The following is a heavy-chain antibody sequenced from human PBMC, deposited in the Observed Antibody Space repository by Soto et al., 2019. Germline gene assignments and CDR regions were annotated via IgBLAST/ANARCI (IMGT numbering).Heavy chain of an antibody. J-gene: IGHJ4*02. CDR1: GFTFSSYA. Sequence: EVQLLESGGGLVQPGGSLRLSCAASGFTFSSYAMSWVRQAPGKGLEWVSAISGSGGSTYYADSVKGRFTISRDNSKNTLYLQMNSLRAEDTAVYYCADVKWTDEDDGDYVDYWGQGTLVTVSS. CDR2: ISGSGGST. D-gene: IGHD4-17*01. V-gene: IGHV3-23*01. CDR3: ADVKWTDEDDGDYVDY.